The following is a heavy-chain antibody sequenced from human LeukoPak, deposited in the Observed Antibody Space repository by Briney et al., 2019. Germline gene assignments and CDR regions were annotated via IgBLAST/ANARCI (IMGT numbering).Heavy chain of an antibody. V-gene: IGHV3-23*01. J-gene: IGHJ6*02. Sequence: PGGSLRLSFAASGVTLRNYGLSWVRHTPGKGLEWVSAIRGSGDTTFYADSVKGRFTISRDNSKNTLYLQMNSLRAEDTAVYYCARDSARHTVTTLDYYYYYGMDVWGQGTTVTVSS. CDR2: IRGSGDTT. D-gene: IGHD4-17*01. CDR1: GVTLRNYG. CDR3: ARDSARHTVTTLDYYYYYGMDV.